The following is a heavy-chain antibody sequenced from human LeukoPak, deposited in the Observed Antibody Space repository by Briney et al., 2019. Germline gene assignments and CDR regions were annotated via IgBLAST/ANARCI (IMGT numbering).Heavy chain of an antibody. V-gene: IGHV3-7*05. CDR2: INQDGSEK. D-gene: IGHD3-10*01. J-gene: IGHJ4*02. Sequence: GGSLRLSCAASGFSFSSYWMNWVRQAPGKGLEWVANINQDGSEKYYVDSVNGRFTISRDNAKNSLYLQMLSLRAEDTAVYYCARPYFYGSGAQYYFEYWGQGTLVTVSS. CDR1: GFSFSSYW. CDR3: ARPYFYGSGAQYYFEY.